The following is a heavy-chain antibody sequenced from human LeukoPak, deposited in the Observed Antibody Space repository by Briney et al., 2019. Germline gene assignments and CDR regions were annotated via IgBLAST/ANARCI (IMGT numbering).Heavy chain of an antibody. CDR3: ARELRPGAFDI. Sequence: SETLSLTCTVSGGSISSYYWSWIRQPPGKGLEWIGYIYYSGSTNYNPSLKSRVTISVDTSKNQFSLKLSSVTAADTAVYYCARELRPGAFDIWGQGTMVAVSS. CDR2: IYYSGST. J-gene: IGHJ3*02. D-gene: IGHD4-17*01. V-gene: IGHV4-59*01. CDR1: GGSISSYY.